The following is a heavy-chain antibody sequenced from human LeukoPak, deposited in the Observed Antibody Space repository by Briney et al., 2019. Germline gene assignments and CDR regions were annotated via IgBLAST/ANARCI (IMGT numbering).Heavy chain of an antibody. V-gene: IGHV1-2*02. CDR3: ATALAAAGTNDAFDI. CDR2: INPNSGGT. Sequence: ASVKVSCKASGYTXTGYYMHGVRQAPGQGLEWMGWINPNSGGTNYAQKFQGRVTMTRDTSISTAYMELSRLRSDDTAVYYCATALAAAGTNDAFDIWGQGTMVTVSS. D-gene: IGHD6-13*01. CDR1: GYTXTGYY. J-gene: IGHJ3*02.